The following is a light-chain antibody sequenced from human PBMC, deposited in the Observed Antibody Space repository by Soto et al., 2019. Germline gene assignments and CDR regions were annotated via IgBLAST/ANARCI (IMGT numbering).Light chain of an antibody. Sequence: QSVLTQPPSVSGAPGQRVTISCTGSSSNIGAGYDVHWYQQLPGTAPKLLISGNSNRPSGVPDRFSGSKSGTSASLAITGFQAEDEYDYYCQSYDSSLKVFGGGTKLTVL. CDR2: GNS. V-gene: IGLV1-40*01. CDR1: SSNIGAGYD. J-gene: IGLJ3*02. CDR3: QSYDSSLKV.